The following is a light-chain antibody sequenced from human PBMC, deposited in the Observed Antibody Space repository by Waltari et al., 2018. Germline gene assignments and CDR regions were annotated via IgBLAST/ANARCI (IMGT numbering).Light chain of an antibody. CDR2: LGS. CDR3: MQSLQTLWT. J-gene: IGKJ1*01. Sequence: DIVVTQSPLSLPVTTGEPASISCRSSQSLLHRNGNNYLDRYLQKPGLSPQFLIYLGSKRASVVTDRFSGGESVTDFTLIVSRVEAEDVGVYYCMQSLQTLWTFGPGTKVENK. V-gene: IGKV2-28*01. CDR1: QSLLHRNGNNY.